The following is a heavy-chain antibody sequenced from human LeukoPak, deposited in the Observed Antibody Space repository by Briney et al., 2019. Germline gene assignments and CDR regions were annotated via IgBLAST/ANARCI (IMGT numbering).Heavy chain of an antibody. Sequence: LGGSLRLSCAASGFTFSSYAMSWVRQAPGKGLEWVSAISGSGGSTYYADSVKGRFTISRDNSKNTLYLQMNSLRAEDTAVYYCAKSYYDFWSGYSYAPFDYRGQGTLVTVSS. V-gene: IGHV3-23*01. J-gene: IGHJ4*02. CDR3: AKSYYDFWSGYSYAPFDY. D-gene: IGHD3-3*01. CDR1: GFTFSSYA. CDR2: ISGSGGST.